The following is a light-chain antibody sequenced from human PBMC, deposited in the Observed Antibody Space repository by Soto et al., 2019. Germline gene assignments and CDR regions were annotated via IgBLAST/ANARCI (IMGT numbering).Light chain of an antibody. V-gene: IGKV1-6*01. CDR3: LHDHNYPWT. CDR1: QVIRND. Sequence: AIQMTQSPSSLSASVGDRVTITCRASQVIRNDLGWYQQKPGKAPKLLIYGASNLQSGVPSRFSGSGSGTYFTLTITSLQPEDFATYYCLHDHNYPWTFDQGTKVDIK. CDR2: GAS. J-gene: IGKJ1*01.